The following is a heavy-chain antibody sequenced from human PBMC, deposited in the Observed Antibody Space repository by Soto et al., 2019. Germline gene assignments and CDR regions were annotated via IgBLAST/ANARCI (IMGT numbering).Heavy chain of an antibody. V-gene: IGHV1-8*01. J-gene: IGHJ4*02. Sequence: GASVKVSCKASRYTFISYDINWVRQATGQGLEWMGWMNPKSANTGYAQNFQGRVTMTRNTPISTAYMELSSLRSEDTAVYYCARSPSWETTVTPYYFDYWGQGTLVTVSS. CDR3: ARSPSWETTVTPYYFDY. D-gene: IGHD4-4*01. CDR1: RYTFISYD. CDR2: MNPKSANT.